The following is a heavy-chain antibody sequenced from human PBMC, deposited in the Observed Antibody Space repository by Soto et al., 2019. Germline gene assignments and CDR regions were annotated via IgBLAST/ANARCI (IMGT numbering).Heavy chain of an antibody. CDR2: ISSSGSPI. Sequence: GGSLRLSCAASGFTFSDYYMSWIRQAPGKGLEWVSYISSSGSPIYYADSMKGRFTISRDNAKKSLYLQMNSLRADDTAVYYWARGVSPRSNEGFDYWGQGTLVTVSS. CDR1: GFTFSDYY. D-gene: IGHD1-1*01. CDR3: ARGVSPRSNEGFDY. J-gene: IGHJ4*02. V-gene: IGHV3-11*01.